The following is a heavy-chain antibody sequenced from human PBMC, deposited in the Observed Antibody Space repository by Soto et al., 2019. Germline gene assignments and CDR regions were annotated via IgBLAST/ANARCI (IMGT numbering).Heavy chain of an antibody. CDR2: INRDGSET. V-gene: IGHV3-7*04. J-gene: IGHJ4*02. Sequence: EVQLVESGGGLVQPGGSLRLSCAASGFTLGNDWMTWVRQAPGKGLEWVANINRDGSETYYVDSVRGRFTISRDNTRNSLYLQMNSLSAEDTAVYYCSRGGSTSSWYWLYWGQGTLFTVSS. CDR3: SRGGSTSSWYWLY. CDR1: GFTLGNDW. D-gene: IGHD6-13*01.